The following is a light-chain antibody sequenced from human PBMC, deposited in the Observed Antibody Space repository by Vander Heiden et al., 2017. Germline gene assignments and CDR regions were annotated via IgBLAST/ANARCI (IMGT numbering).Light chain of an antibody. CDR3: QVWDSSSDHPRVV. J-gene: IGLJ2*01. CDR1: NIGSKS. V-gene: IGLV3-21*02. CDR2: DGS. Sequence: SYVLTQPPSVSVAPGQTARITCGGNNIGSKSVHWYQQKPGQAPVLVVYDGSDRPSGIPERFSGSNSGNTATLTISRVEAGDEADYYCQVWDSSSDHPRVVFGGGTKLTVL.